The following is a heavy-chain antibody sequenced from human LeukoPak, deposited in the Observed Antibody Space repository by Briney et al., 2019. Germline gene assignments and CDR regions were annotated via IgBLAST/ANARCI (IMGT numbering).Heavy chain of an antibody. J-gene: IGHJ6*02. Sequence: GGSLRLSCAASGFTFSDYYMSWIRQAPGEGLEWVSYISSSGSTIYYADSVKGRFTISRDNAKNSLYLQMNSLRAEDTAVYYCARDQDDILTGYSYGMDVWGQGTTVTVSS. V-gene: IGHV3-11*01. CDR1: GFTFSDYY. CDR2: ISSSGSTI. D-gene: IGHD3-9*01. CDR3: ARDQDDILTGYSYGMDV.